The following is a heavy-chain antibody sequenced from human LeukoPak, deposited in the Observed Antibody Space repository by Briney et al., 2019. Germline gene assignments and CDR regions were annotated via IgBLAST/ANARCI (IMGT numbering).Heavy chain of an antibody. J-gene: IGHJ4*02. Sequence: GGSLRLSCAAPGFTFSAYEINWVRQAPGKGLGWVSYITSSGGTTYYPASVKGRFTISRDNTKNSVYLQMNNLTAEETALDYCAREDFWGQGTLVTVSS. CDR1: GFTFSAYE. CDR2: ITSSGGTT. CDR3: AREDF. V-gene: IGHV3-48*03.